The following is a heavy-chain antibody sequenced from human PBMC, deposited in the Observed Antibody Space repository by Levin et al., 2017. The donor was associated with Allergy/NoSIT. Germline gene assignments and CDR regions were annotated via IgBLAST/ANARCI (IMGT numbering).Heavy chain of an antibody. Sequence: WASVKVSCKASGYTFTDYYMHWVRQAPRQGLEWMGWINPNSGVTNYAQRFQGRVTMTRDTSISTAHMDLNRLTSDDTAVYFCVGADWNGRLSEDHWGQGTLVTVSS. CDR2: INPNSGVT. J-gene: IGHJ4*02. CDR3: VGADWNGRLSEDH. V-gene: IGHV1-2*02. D-gene: IGHD1-1*01. CDR1: GYTFTDYY.